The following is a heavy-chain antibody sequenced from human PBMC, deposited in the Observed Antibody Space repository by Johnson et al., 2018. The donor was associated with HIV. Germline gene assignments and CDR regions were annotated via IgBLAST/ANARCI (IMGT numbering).Heavy chain of an antibody. D-gene: IGHD3-22*01. J-gene: IGHJ3*02. CDR1: GFTFSSYA. V-gene: IGHV3-30-3*01. CDR2: ISYDGSNK. Sequence: QVQLVESGGGVVQPGRSLRLSCAASGFTFSSYAMHWVRQAPGKGLEWVAVISYDGSNKYYADSVKGRFTISRDNSKNTLYLQMNSLRAEDTAVYYCARGGYYDSKPYDAFDIWGQGTMVTVPS. CDR3: ARGGYYDSKPYDAFDI.